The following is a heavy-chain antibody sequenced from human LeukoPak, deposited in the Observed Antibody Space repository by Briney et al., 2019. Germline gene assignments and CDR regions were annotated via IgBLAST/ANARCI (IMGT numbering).Heavy chain of an antibody. J-gene: IGHJ3*02. CDR2: INHSGST. V-gene: IGHV4-34*01. CDR1: GGSFSGYY. Sequence: TSETLSLTCAVYGGSFSGYYWSWIRQPPGKGLEWIGEINHSGSTNYNPSLKSRVTISVDTSKNQFSLKLSSVTAADTAVYYCARGGRRYYDSSGYAFDIWGQGTMVTVSS. CDR3: ARGGRRYYDSSGYAFDI. D-gene: IGHD3-22*01.